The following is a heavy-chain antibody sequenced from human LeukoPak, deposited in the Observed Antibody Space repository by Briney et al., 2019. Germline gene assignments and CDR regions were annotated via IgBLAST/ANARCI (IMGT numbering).Heavy chain of an antibody. D-gene: IGHD2-2*01. J-gene: IGHJ4*02. CDR2: IRYDGSNK. CDR3: AKVVFVVVPAAMDY. CDR1: GFTFSSYG. Sequence: SGGSLRLSCAASGFTFSSYGMHWVRQAPGKGLEWVAFIRYDGSNKYYADSVKGRFTISRDNSKNTLYLQMNSLRAEDTAVYYCAKVVFVVVPAAMDYWGQGTLVTVSS. V-gene: IGHV3-30*02.